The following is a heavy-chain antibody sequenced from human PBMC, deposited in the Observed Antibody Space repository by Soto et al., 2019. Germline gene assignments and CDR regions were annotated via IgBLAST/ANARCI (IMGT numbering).Heavy chain of an antibody. CDR1: GGNIRRHA. V-gene: IGHV3-23*01. CDR2: LSDSGGSI. J-gene: IGHJ4*02. D-gene: IGHD6-13*01. CDR3: AKVSSSWYAGFFDL. Sequence: GGSLRLSCTAAGGNIRRHAITCVRQTTGKGLEWVSGLSDSGGSIYYADSVKGRFTMSRDNSMNTLYLQMNTLRAEDTALYYCAKVSSSWYAGFFDLWGRGTLVTVSS.